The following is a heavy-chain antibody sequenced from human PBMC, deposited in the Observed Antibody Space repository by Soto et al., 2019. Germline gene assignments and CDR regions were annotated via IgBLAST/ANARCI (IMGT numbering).Heavy chain of an antibody. D-gene: IGHD4-4*01. CDR2: IRSKANSYAT. V-gene: IGHV3-73*01. CDR1: GFTFSGSA. J-gene: IGHJ6*03. CDR3: TSTTVTKTLNYYYYYMDV. Sequence: PGGSLRLSCAASGFTFSGSAMHWVRQASGKGLEWVGRIRSKANSYATAYAASVKGRFTISRDDSKNTAYLQMNSLKTEDTAVYYCTSTTVTKTLNYYYYYMDVWGKGTTVTVSS.